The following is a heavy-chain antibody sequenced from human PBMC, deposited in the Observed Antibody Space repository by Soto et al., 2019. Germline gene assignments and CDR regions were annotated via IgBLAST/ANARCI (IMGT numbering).Heavy chain of an antibody. D-gene: IGHD1-7*01. V-gene: IGHV6-1*01. CDR1: GDSVSSNSAA. J-gene: IGHJ5*02. CDR3: ARDLLNWNYSLHVDWLDP. CDR2: TYYRSKWYN. Sequence: PSQTLSLTCAISGDSVSSNSAAWNWIRQSPSRGLEWLGRTYYRSKWYNDYAVSVKSRITISPDTSKNQFSLQLNSVTPEDTAVYYCARDLLNWNYSLHVDWLDPWGQGTLVTVSS.